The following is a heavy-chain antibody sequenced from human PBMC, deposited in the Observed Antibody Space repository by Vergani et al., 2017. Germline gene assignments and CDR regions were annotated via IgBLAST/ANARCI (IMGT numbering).Heavy chain of an antibody. V-gene: IGHV4-31*03. J-gene: IGHJ5*02. CDR3: ARAPPRRGTIFGVIDP. CDR2: IYYSGST. D-gene: IGHD3-3*01. CDR1: GGSISSGGYY. Sequence: QVQLQESGPGLVKPSQTLSLTCTVSGGSISSGGYYWSWIRQHPGKGLEWIGYIYYSGSTYYNPSLKSRVTMSVDTSKNHFSLKLSSVTAADTAMYYCARAPPRRGTIFGVIDPWGQGTLVTVSS.